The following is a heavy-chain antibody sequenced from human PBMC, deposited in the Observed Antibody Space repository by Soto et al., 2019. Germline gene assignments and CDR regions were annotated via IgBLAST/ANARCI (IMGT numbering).Heavy chain of an antibody. Sequence: GESLKISCAASGFTFSSYGMHWVRQAPGKGLEWVAVISYDGSNKYYADSVKGRFTISRDNSKNTLYLQMNSLRAEDTAVYYCAKSHSGGGTYYDFWSGPYYYGMDVWGQGTTVTVSS. D-gene: IGHD3-3*01. CDR1: GFTFSSYG. CDR2: ISYDGSNK. V-gene: IGHV3-30*18. J-gene: IGHJ6*02. CDR3: AKSHSGGGTYYDFWSGPYYYGMDV.